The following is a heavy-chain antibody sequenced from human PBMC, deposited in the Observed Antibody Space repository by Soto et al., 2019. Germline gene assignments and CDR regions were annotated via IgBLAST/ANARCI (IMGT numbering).Heavy chain of an antibody. J-gene: IGHJ6*02. CDR2: IIPIFGTA. CDR1: GVTFSSYA. CDR3: AREVAWGGSGSYPGTSYGMDV. V-gene: IGHV1-69*06. D-gene: IGHD3-10*01. Sequence: SVKVSCKASGVTFSSYAISWVRQAPGQGLEWMGGIIPIFGTANYAQKFQGRVTITADKSTSTAYMELSSLRSEDTAVYYCAREVAWGGSGSYPGTSYGMDVWGQGTTVTVSS.